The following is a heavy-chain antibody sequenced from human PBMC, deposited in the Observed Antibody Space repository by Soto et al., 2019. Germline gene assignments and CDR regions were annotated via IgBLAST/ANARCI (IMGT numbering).Heavy chain of an antibody. V-gene: IGHV3-11*05. CDR2: ISGNSLDS. CDR3: ASGQQRRMADI. J-gene: IGHJ3*02. Sequence: QVQLVESGGGLVKPGGSLRLSCAASGFTFSDYYASWLRQAPGKGLEWISYISGNSLDSNYADSVRGRFTISRANAENSLYLQMNYLRAEDTAMYYCASGQQRRMADIWGQGTMVTVSS. CDR1: GFTFSDYY. D-gene: IGHD6-13*01.